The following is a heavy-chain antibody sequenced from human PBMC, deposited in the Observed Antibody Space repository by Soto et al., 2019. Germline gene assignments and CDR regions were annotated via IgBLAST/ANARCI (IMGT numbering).Heavy chain of an antibody. Sequence: SETLSLTWTVSGDSISSSTYFWGWVRQPPGKGLEWIGSIYYSGSTYYNPSLKSRVTISVDTSKNHFSLKLSSVTAADTAVYYCARGLISGSHYSGGWYYFDSWGQGTQVTVS. CDR2: IYYSGST. CDR3: ARGLISGSHYSGGWYYFDS. J-gene: IGHJ4*02. D-gene: IGHD1-26*01. CDR1: GDSISSSTYF. V-gene: IGHV4-39*02.